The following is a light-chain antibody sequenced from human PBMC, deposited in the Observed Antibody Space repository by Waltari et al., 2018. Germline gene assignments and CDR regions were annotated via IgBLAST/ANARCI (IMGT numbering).Light chain of an antibody. CDR1: RSVLYSSNNKNY. V-gene: IGKV4-1*01. CDR3: QQYYTTPLT. CDR2: WAS. Sequence: DIVMTQSPDSLAVSLVERATINCKSSRSVLYSSNNKNYLAWYQQKPGQPPKLLIYWASTRESGVPDRFSGSGSGTDFTLTISSLQAEDVAVYYCQQYYTTPLTFGGGTKVEIK. J-gene: IGKJ4*01.